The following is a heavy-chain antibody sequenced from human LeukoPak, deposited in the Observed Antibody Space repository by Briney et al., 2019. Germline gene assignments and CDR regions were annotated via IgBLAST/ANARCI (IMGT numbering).Heavy chain of an antibody. CDR1: GFTFSSYW. J-gene: IGHJ4*02. CDR3: TRDSTTFRFGY. CDR2: VSYDGDKK. V-gene: IGHV3-30*14. D-gene: IGHD2/OR15-2a*01. Sequence: TGGSLRLSCAASGFTFSSYWMSWVRQAPGKGLEWLAIVSYDGDKKYYADSVKGRFTISRDTSRNTLYLQMNSLRAEDTAMYYCTRDSTTFRFGYWGQGTLVTVSS.